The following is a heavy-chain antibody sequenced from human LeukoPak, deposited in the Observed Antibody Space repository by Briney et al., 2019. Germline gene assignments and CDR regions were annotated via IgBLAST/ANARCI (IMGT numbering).Heavy chain of an antibody. V-gene: IGHV3-33*01. CDR3: ARQYMTSAPFDY. D-gene: IGHD2/OR15-2a*01. J-gene: IGHJ4*02. CDR1: GFTFSNYG. CDR2: IWFDGSNK. Sequence: GGSLRLSCAASGFTFSNYGMHWVRQAPGKGLEWVAVIWFDGSNKYYADSVKGRFTISRDSSKNTLYLQMNSLRAEDTAVYYCARQYMTSAPFDYWGQGTQVTVSS.